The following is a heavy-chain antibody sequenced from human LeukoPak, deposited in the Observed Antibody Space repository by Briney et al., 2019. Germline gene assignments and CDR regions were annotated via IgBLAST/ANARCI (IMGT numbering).Heavy chain of an antibody. V-gene: IGHV1-69*05. CDR2: IIPIFGTA. J-gene: IGHJ4*02. CDR3: GIAARFPALDY. Sequence: SVKVSCKASGYTFTSYYMHWVRQAPGQGLEWMGGIIPIFGTANYAQKFQGRVTITTDESTSTAYMELSSLRSEDTAVYYCGIAARFPALDYWGQGTLVTVSS. CDR1: GYTFTSYY. D-gene: IGHD6-6*01.